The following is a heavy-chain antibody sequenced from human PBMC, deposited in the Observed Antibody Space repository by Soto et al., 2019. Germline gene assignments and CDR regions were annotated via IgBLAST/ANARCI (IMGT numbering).Heavy chain of an antibody. D-gene: IGHD3-10*01. J-gene: IGHJ5*02. CDR3: ATMATFGSLNWFDP. CDR2: MNPGSGDT. Sequence: SGKVSCKASAYTFTNNDFSWVRQATGQGLEWMGWMNPGSGDTGYAQKFQGRVTMTRDISIATAYMELSSLRSDDTAIYYFATMATFGSLNWFDPWGQGTLLTVSS. V-gene: IGHV1-8*01. CDR1: AYTFTNND.